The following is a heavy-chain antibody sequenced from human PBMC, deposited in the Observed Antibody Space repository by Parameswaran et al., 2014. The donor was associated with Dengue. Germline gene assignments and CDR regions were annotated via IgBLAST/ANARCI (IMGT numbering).Heavy chain of an antibody. V-gene: IGHV4-34*01. Sequence: WIRQPPGKGLEWIGEINHGGGTNYNPSLKSQVTISLDTSKNQFSLKLNSVTAADTAVYYCARGGDKYRFDPWGQGTLVTVSS. J-gene: IGHJ5*02. CDR2: INHGGGT. D-gene: IGHD6-6*01. CDR3: ARGGDKYRFDP.